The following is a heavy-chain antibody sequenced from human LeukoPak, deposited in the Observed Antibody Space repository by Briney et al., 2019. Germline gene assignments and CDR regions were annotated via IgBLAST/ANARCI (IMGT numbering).Heavy chain of an antibody. D-gene: IGHD3-10*01. J-gene: IGHJ4*02. V-gene: IGHV3-21*01. CDR1: GFTFSSYS. CDR2: ISSSSSYI. CDR3: ARDLSGRLTHFGY. Sequence: GGSLRLSCAASGFTFSSYSMNWVRQAPGKGLEWVSSISSSSSYIYYADSVKGRFTISRDNAKNSLYLQMNSLRAEDTAVYYCARDLSGRLTHFGYWGQGTLVTVSS.